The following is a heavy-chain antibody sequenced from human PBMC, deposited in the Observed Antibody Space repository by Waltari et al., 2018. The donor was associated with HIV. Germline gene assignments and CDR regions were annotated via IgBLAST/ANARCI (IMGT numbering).Heavy chain of an antibody. D-gene: IGHD2-15*01. Sequence: QVQLQESGPGLVKPSETLSLTCAVSGYSISRGYYWGWIRQPPGKGLEWVGGIYHSGSTYATPTLKSRATIAVDTSKNQCSRRLSSVTAADTAVYYCARNTDTPGGIVVVVAASDAFDIWGQGTMVTVSS. V-gene: IGHV4-38-2*01. CDR2: IYHSGST. CDR1: GYSISRGYY. CDR3: ARNTDTPGGIVVVVAASDAFDI. J-gene: IGHJ3*02.